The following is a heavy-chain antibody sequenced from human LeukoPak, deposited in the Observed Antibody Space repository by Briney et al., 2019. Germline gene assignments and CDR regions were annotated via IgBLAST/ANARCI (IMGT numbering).Heavy chain of an antibody. D-gene: IGHD5-12*01. V-gene: IGHV3-7*01. CDR3: VRDGGVSGYDLLDY. CDR1: GFTFSNYW. CDR2: INRDGSEE. Sequence: SGGSLRLSCAASGFTFSNYWMSWVRQAPGKGLEWVAHINRDGSEEHYMDSVKARFIISRDNAKNSLSLQMDSLRAEDTAVYYCVRDGGVSGYDLLDYWGQGTLVTVSS. J-gene: IGHJ4*02.